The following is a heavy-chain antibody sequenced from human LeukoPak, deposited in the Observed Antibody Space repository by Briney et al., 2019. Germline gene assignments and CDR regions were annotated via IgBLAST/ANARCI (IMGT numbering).Heavy chain of an antibody. J-gene: IGHJ4*02. CDR2: IIPIFGTA. CDR3: AVRGYCSSTSCYRREYYFDY. Sequence: SVKVSCKASGGTFSSYAISWVRQAPGQGLEWMGGIIPIFGTANYAQKFQGRVTITTDESTSTAYMELSSLRPEDTAVYYCAVRGYCSSTSCYRREYYFDYWGQGTLVTVSS. D-gene: IGHD2-2*01. CDR1: GGTFSSYA. V-gene: IGHV1-69*05.